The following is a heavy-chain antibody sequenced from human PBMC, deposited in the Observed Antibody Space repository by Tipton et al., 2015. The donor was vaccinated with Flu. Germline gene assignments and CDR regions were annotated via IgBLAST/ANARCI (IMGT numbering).Heavy chain of an antibody. Sequence: SLRLSCAASGFSFSTYWMHWVRQASGRGLVWVSRITSDESNTAYADSVKGRFTISRDNAKNTLYLQMNSLTAEDTAVYFCARVRDRYGYGYWGQGTLVTVSS. CDR1: GFSFSTYW. V-gene: IGHV3-74*01. D-gene: IGHD5-18*01. CDR2: ITSDESNT. CDR3: ARVRDRYGYGY. J-gene: IGHJ4*02.